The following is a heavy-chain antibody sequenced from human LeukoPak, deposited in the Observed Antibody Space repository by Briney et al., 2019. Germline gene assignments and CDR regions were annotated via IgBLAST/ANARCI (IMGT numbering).Heavy chain of an antibody. Sequence: GGSLILSCAASGFTLTGYSMHWVRQAPGKGLEWVSSISGSGNYIYDADSVKGRFTVSRDNAKNSLYLQMNSLRAEDTAVYYCARGWYSTGWYNFFDSWGQGALVTVSS. CDR2: ISGSGNYI. D-gene: IGHD6-19*01. V-gene: IGHV3-21*01. J-gene: IGHJ4*02. CDR1: GFTLTGYS. CDR3: ARGWYSTGWYNFFDS.